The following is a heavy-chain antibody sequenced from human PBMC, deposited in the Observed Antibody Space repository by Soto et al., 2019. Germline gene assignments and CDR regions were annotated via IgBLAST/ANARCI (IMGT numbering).Heavy chain of an antibody. V-gene: IGHV4-30-4*01. CDR2: IFFSGNT. J-gene: IGHJ4*02. CDR3: ACGKYYDTSGLNDFEY. Sequence: QVQLQESGPGLVKPSQTLSLTCTVSGGSLSNGDYYWSWIRQPPGKGLEWIGYIFFSGNTYYNPSVKSRLTRSVGTSKNQFSLNLSSVTAADTAVYYCACGKYYDTSGLNDFEYWGQGTLVTVSS. CDR1: GGSLSNGDYY. D-gene: IGHD3-22*01.